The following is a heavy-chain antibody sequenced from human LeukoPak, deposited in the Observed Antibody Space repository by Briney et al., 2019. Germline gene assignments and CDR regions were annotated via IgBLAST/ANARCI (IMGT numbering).Heavy chain of an antibody. J-gene: IGHJ3*02. CDR2: IYYSGST. CDR1: GGSISSYY. V-gene: IGHV4-59*01. Sequence: SETLSLTCTVSGGSISSYYWSWIRQPPGKGLEWIGYIYYSGSTNYNPSLKSRVTISVDTSKNQFSLKLSSVTAADTAVYYCARKGLAMGTNNDAFDIWGQGTMATVSS. D-gene: IGHD5-18*01. CDR3: ARKGLAMGTNNDAFDI.